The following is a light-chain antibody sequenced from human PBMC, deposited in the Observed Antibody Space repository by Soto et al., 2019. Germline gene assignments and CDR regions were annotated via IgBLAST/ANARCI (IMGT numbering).Light chain of an antibody. CDR2: GAS. Sequence: EIVLTQSPGTLSLSPGERVTLSCRASQSVGSNYLVWYQQKPGQAPRLLIYGASIRATGIPDRFSGSGSGTHFTVTISRLGPEDFAVYFCHQFVTSPITFGGGPRWIS. J-gene: IGKJ4*01. CDR3: HQFVTSPIT. V-gene: IGKV3-20*01. CDR1: QSVGSNY.